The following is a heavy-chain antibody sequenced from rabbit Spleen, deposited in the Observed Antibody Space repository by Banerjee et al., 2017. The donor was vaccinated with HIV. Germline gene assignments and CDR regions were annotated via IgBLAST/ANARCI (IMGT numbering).Heavy chain of an antibody. CDR1: GFDFSTYS. Sequence: QEQLVETGGGLVQPGGSLTLSCKASGFDFSTYSMSWVRQAPGKGLEWIGCIYTGGSGGIYYASGAEGRFTISKTASTTVTLQMTMLTAADTATYFCGRSSEAGYAGYGYGSNLWGPGTLVTVS. CDR3: GRSSEAGYAGYGYGSNL. V-gene: IGHV1S45*01. J-gene: IGHJ4*01. CDR2: IYTGGSGGI. D-gene: IGHD7-1*01.